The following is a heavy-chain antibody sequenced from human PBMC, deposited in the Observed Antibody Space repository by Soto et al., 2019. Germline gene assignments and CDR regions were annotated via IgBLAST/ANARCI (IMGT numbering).Heavy chain of an antibody. Sequence: GGSLRLSCAASGFTFSSYAMHWVRQAPGKGLEWVAVISYDGSNKYYADSVKGRFTISRDNSKNTLYLQMNSLRAEDTAVYYCASLRPPFDYWGQGTLVTVSS. CDR2: ISYDGSNK. J-gene: IGHJ4*02. CDR1: GFTFSSYA. V-gene: IGHV3-30-3*01. CDR3: ASLRPPFDY.